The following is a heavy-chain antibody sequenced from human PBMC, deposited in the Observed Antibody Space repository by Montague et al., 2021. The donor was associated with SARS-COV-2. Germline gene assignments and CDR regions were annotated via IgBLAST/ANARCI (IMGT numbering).Heavy chain of an antibody. CDR3: ARSRDWYLGN. J-gene: IGHJ4*02. CDR1: GDSISSGGYF. D-gene: IGHD3-9*01. CDR2: IHIGGTS. V-gene: IGHV4-39*07. Sequence: SETLSLTCTVSGDSISSGGYFWGWIRQPPGKGPEWIASIHIGGTSYLNPSLKSRVTISIDSSKNQFSLNVTSVTAADTAVYFCARSRDWYLGNWGQGTLATVSS.